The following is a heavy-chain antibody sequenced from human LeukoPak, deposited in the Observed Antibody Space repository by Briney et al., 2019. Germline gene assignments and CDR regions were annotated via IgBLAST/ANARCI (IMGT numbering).Heavy chain of an antibody. CDR3: AREFVDSSGYYPDY. CDR2: ISYDGSNK. D-gene: IGHD3-22*01. Sequence: GGSLRLSCAASGFTFSSYAMSWVRQAPGKGLEWVAVISYDGSNKYYADSVKGRFTISRDNSKNTLYLQMNSLRAEDTAVYYCAREFVDSSGYYPDYWGQGTLVTVSS. J-gene: IGHJ4*02. V-gene: IGHV3-30-3*01. CDR1: GFTFSSYA.